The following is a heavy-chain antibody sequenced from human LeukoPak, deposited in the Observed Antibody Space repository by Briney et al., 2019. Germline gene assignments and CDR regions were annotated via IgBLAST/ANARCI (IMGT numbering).Heavy chain of an antibody. D-gene: IGHD2-2*01. V-gene: IGHV3-21*01. CDR1: GFTFGHYT. CDR2: ISSSSSHR. J-gene: IGHJ3*02. Sequence: GGSLRLSCVASGFTFGHYTINWVRQAPAKGLEWVSSISSSSSHRYYADSVTGRFTISSDNAENYLYLQMNSLRAEGTAVYYCARGAAGGYFCSSNCGHAFDIWGQGTMVTVSS. CDR3: ARGAAGGYFCSSNCGHAFDI.